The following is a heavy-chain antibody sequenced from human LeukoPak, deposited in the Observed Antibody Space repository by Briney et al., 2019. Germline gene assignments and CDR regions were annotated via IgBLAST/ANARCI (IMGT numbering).Heavy chain of an antibody. CDR3: AKLGSGYDASDY. D-gene: IGHD5-12*01. CDR1: GFTFDDYA. CDR2: ISWNSGSI. V-gene: IGHV3-9*01. Sequence: GRSLRLSCAASGFTFDDYATHWVRQAPGKGLEWVSGISWNSGSIGYADSVKGRFTISRDNAKNSLYLQMNSLRAEDTALYYCAKLGSGYDASDYWGQGTLVTVSS. J-gene: IGHJ4*02.